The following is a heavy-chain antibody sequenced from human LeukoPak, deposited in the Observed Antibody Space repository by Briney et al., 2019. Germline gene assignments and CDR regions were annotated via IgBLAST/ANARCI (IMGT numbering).Heavy chain of an antibody. CDR1: GFTFSSYS. Sequence: PGRSLRLSCAASGFTFSSYSMNWVRQAPGKGLEWVSYISSSSSTIYYADSVKGRFTISRDNAKNSLYLQMNSLRAEDTAVYYCARDLLHWGQGTLVTVSS. CDR2: ISSSSSTI. V-gene: IGHV3-48*01. CDR3: ARDLLH. J-gene: IGHJ4*02.